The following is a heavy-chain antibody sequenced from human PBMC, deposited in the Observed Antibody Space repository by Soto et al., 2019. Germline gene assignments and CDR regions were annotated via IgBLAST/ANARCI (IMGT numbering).Heavy chain of an antibody. Sequence: GGSLRLSCAASGFTVSSNYMSWVRQAPGKGLEWVSVIYSGGSTYYADSGKGRFTISRDNSKNTLYLQMNSLRAEDTAVYYCARPQVGRAKYQQLGLYYYYYMDVWGKGTTVTVSS. CDR3: ARPQVGRAKYQQLGLYYYYYMDV. V-gene: IGHV3-66*04. CDR1: GFTVSSNY. CDR2: IYSGGST. D-gene: IGHD6-13*01. J-gene: IGHJ6*03.